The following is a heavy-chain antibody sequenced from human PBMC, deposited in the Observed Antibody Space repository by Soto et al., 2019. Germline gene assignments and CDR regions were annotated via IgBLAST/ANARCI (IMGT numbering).Heavy chain of an antibody. CDR1: GFTVRANY. CDR2: IYSGDTT. CDR3: HGYGY. J-gene: IGHJ4*02. V-gene: IGHV3-53*01. Sequence: ESGGGLIQPGGSLRLSCAVSGFTVRANYMSWVRQTPGKGLEWVSVIYSGDTTYYADSVKGRFIISRDTSKNTLYLQMNTLRAEDTALYYCHGYGYWGQGTLVTVSS. D-gene: IGHD5-12*01.